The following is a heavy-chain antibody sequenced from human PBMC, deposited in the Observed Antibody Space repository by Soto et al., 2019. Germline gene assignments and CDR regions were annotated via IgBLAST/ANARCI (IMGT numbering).Heavy chain of an antibody. D-gene: IGHD6-6*01. J-gene: IGHJ6*01. CDR2: TYYRSKWYY. V-gene: IGHV6-1*01. CDR3: ARIHSSSSSDMDV. CDR1: GDSVSSNSAT. Sequence: PAQTLALPCAISGDSVSSNSATWNWIRQSPSRGLEWLGRTYYRSKWYYGYAVSVKSRITIKPDTSKNQFSLQLNSVTPEDTAVYYCARIHSSSSSDMDVWGQGTTVTVSS.